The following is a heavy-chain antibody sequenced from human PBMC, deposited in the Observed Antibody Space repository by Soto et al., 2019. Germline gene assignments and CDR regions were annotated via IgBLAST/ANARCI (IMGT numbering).Heavy chain of an antibody. D-gene: IGHD1-1*01. CDR1: GDSVSSNSAG. Sequence: QVRLQQSSPGLVKPSQALSLTCDISGDSVSSNSAGWNWIRQTPSRGLEWLGRTYYKSKWYYTYAASVKSRITVSPDTSKNQFSLQLTSVTPEDTAVYYCARGSWDDVSGHYYMDVWDKGTTVTVSS. CDR2: TYYKSKWYY. J-gene: IGHJ6*03. CDR3: ARGSWDDVSGHYYMDV. V-gene: IGHV6-1*01.